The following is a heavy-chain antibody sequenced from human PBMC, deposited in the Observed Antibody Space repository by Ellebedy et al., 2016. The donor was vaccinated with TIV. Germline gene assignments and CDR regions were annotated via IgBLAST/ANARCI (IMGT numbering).Heavy chain of an antibody. D-gene: IGHD3-16*01. Sequence: GESLKISXAASGFPFSTYSMNWIRQAPGKGLEWLSYISSNGETIFYADSLRGRFTVSRDNAKNSLYLHMSGLTEEDTAVYFCAGDGAVVFGVPFDTWGQGALVTVSS. CDR1: GFPFSTYS. CDR2: ISSNGETI. V-gene: IGHV3-48*02. J-gene: IGHJ5*02. CDR3: AGDGAVVFGVPFDT.